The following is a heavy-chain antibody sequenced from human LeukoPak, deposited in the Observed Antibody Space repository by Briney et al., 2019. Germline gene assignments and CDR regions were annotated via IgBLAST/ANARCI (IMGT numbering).Heavy chain of an antibody. Sequence: SVKVSCKASGGTFISYAISWVRQAPGQGLEWMGGIIPIFGTANYAQKFQGRVTITADESTSTAYMELSSLRAEDTAVYYCASRDGYNLTPDYWGQGTLLIVSS. CDR2: IIPIFGTA. J-gene: IGHJ4*02. CDR1: GGTFISYA. CDR3: ASRDGYNLTPDY. V-gene: IGHV1-69*01. D-gene: IGHD5-24*01.